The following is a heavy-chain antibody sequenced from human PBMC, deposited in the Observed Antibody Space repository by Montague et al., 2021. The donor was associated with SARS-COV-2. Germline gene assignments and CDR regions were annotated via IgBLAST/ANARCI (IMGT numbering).Heavy chain of an antibody. CDR1: GGSFSTYS. CDR2: INHGGST. J-gene: IGHJ6*03. D-gene: IGHD3-10*01. Sequence: SETLSLTCAVHGGSFSTYSWNWIRQPPGEGLEWIGEINHGGSTKYSPSLKSRLTISADTSKNQFSLKLTSVAAADTAVYYCARLRDGVVPSPILGVGPYYSYYYMDVWGRGTTVTVSS. CDR3: ARLRDGVVPSPILGVGPYYSYYYMDV. V-gene: IGHV4-34*01.